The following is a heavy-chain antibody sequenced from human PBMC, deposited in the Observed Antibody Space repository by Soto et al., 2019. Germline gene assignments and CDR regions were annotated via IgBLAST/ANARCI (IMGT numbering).Heavy chain of an antibody. CDR3: AGPLGDNDAFDI. V-gene: IGHV4-4*02. J-gene: IGHJ3*02. D-gene: IGHD3-16*01. Sequence: QVQLQESGPGLVKPSGTLSLTCAVSSGSISSSNWWSWVRQPPGKGLEWIGEIYHSGSTNYNPSLKSRVTISVDKSKTQFSLRLSSVTAADTAVYSCAGPLGDNDAFDIWGQGTMVTVSS. CDR1: SGSISSSNW. CDR2: IYHSGST.